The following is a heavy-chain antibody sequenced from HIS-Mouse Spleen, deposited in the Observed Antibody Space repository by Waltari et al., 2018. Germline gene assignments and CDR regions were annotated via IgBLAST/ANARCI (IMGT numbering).Heavy chain of an antibody. D-gene: IGHD1-26*01. CDR1: GFTFSSYS. CDR2: ISSSSSYI. CDR3: ARGGSYSDLDY. J-gene: IGHJ4*02. V-gene: IGHV3-21*01. Sequence: EVQLVESGGGLVKPGGSLRLSCAASGFTFSSYSMNWVRQAPGKELEWVLSISSSSSYIYYADSVKGRVTISRDNAKNSLYLQMNSLRAEDTAVYYCARGGSYSDLDYWGQGTLVTVSS.